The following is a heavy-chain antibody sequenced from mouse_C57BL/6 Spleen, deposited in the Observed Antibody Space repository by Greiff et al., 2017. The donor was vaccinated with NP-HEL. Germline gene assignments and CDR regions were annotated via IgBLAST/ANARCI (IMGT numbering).Heavy chain of an antibody. D-gene: IGHD2-2*01. CDR1: GFTFSSYA. V-gene: IGHV5-9-1*02. CDR3: TRSTMVTTYFDY. Sequence: EVKLVESGEGLVKPGGSLKLSCAASGFTFSSYAMSWVRQTPEKRLEWVAYISSGGDYIYYADTVKGRFTISRDNARNTLYLQLSSLKSEDTAMYYCTRSTMVTTYFDYWGQGTTLTVSS. CDR2: ISSGGDYI. J-gene: IGHJ2*01.